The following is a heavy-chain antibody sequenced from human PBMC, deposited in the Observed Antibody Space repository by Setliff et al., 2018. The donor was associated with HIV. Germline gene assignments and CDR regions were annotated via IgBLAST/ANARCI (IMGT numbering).Heavy chain of an antibody. J-gene: IGHJ6*03. CDR3: AKGVAGLQYYYYYMDV. V-gene: IGHV4-34*01. D-gene: IGHD6-19*01. Sequence: KPSETLSLTCAVYGGSFSGYYWTWIRQPPGKGLEWIGEITHSGSTNYNPSLETRVTISVDTSKNQFSLKLSSVTAADTAVYYCAKGVAGLQYYYYYMDVWAKGPRSPSP. CDR2: ITHSGST. CDR1: GGSFSGYY.